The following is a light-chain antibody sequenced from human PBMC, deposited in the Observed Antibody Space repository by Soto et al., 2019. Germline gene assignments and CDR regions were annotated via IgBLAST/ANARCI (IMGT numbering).Light chain of an antibody. CDR1: SSDVGGYNY. J-gene: IGLJ1*01. V-gene: IGLV2-8*01. CDR2: EVT. Sequence: QSLLTQPPSASGSPGQTVTISCTGTSSDVGGYNYVSWYQQEPGKAPKLMIYEVTKRPSGVPDRFSGSKSGNTASLTVSGLQAEDEADYYCSSHTGSSNFYVFGTGTKVTVL. CDR3: SSHTGSSNFYV.